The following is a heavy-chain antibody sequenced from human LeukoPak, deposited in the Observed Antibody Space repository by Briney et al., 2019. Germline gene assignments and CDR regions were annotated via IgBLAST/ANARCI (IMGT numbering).Heavy chain of an antibody. CDR1: GGSITTSYHY. CDR2: IDYRERT. CDR3: ARRDRDGNNPPYYFDY. D-gene: IGHD5-24*01. J-gene: IGHJ4*02. V-gene: IGHV4-39*07. Sequence: KPSETLSLTCTVSGGSITTSYHYWGWIRQPPGKGLEWIGSIDYRERTTYNPSLESRVTISVDKSKNQFSLKLSSLTAADTAVYYCARRDRDGNNPPYYFDYWGQGTLVIVSS.